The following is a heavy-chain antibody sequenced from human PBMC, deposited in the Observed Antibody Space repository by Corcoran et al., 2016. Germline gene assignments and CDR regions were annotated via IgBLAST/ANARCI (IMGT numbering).Heavy chain of an antibody. CDR1: GYTFTGYY. Sequence: QVQLVQSGAEVKKPGASVKVSCKASGYTFTGYYMHWVRQAPGQGLEWMGWINPNSGGTNYAQKFQGRVTMTRDTSIITAYMELSRLRSDDTAVYYCARAVSYCSGGSCYSNWGQGTLVTVSS. J-gene: IGHJ4*02. CDR2: INPNSGGT. CDR3: ARAVSYCSGGSCYSN. D-gene: IGHD2-15*01. V-gene: IGHV1-2*02.